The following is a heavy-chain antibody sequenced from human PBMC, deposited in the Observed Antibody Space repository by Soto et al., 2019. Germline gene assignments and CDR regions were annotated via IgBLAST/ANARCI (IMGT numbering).Heavy chain of an antibody. CDR2: IYHSGNT. Sequence: QVQLQESGPGLVKPPGTLSLTCAVSGGSISSSNWWSWVRQPPGKGLEWIGEIYHSGNTNYNPSLKSRVTMAVDKSRNQFSLKLSSVTAADTAVYYCARRWGEGRVDYWGQGTLVTVSS. V-gene: IGHV4-4*03. CDR1: GGSISSSNW. D-gene: IGHD3-10*01. J-gene: IGHJ4*02. CDR3: ARRWGEGRVDY.